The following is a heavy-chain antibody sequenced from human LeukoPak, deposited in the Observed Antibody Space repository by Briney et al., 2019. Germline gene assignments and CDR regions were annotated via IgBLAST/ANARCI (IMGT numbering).Heavy chain of an antibody. V-gene: IGHV5-51*01. D-gene: IGHD6-13*01. J-gene: IGHJ4*02. CDR3: ARRGSAGNLDY. Sequence: GESLKISCKGSGYGFTTYWIGWVRQLPGKGLEWMGFIYPGDSDTRYSPSFQGQVTISADKSISTAYLQWSSLKASDTAMYYCARRGSAGNLDYWGQGTLVTVSS. CDR2: IYPGDSDT. CDR1: GYGFTTYW.